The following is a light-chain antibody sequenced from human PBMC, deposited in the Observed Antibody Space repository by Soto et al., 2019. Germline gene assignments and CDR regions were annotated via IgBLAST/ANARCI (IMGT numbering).Light chain of an antibody. J-gene: IGLJ1*01. V-gene: IGLV2-11*01. Sequence: QSALTQPRSVSGSPGQSVTTSCTGTSSDVGGYNYVSWYQQHPGKAPKLMIYDVSKRPSGVPDRFSGSKSGNTASLTISGLQAEDEADYYCCSYAGSYTYVFGTGTKPPS. CDR1: SSDVGGYNY. CDR3: CSYAGSYTYV. CDR2: DVS.